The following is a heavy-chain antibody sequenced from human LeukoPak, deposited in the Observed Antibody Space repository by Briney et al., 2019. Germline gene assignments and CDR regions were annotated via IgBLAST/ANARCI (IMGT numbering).Heavy chain of an antibody. CDR3: TTDWIVRYFDYFDY. Sequence: GGSLRLSWAASGFTFSNAWMSWVRQAPEKGLEWVGRIKSKTDGGTTDYAAPVKGRFTISRDDSKNTLYLQMNSLKTEDTAVYYCTTDWIVRYFDYFDYWGQGTLVTVSS. D-gene: IGHD3-9*01. CDR2: IKSKTDGGTT. CDR1: GFTFSNAW. V-gene: IGHV3-15*01. J-gene: IGHJ4*02.